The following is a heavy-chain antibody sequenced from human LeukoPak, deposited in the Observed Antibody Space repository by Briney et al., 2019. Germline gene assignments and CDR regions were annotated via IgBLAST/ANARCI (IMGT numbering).Heavy chain of an antibody. CDR3: AKDYSSGYSLLRSDAFDI. D-gene: IGHD3-22*01. CDR2: MSAGGAVT. V-gene: IGHV3-23*01. Sequence: GSLRLSCAASGFTFSSYAMSWVRQAPGKGLEWLSIMSAGGAVTYYADSVKGRFTISRDNPKNTLYLQMNSLRAEDTAVYYCAKDYSSGYSLLRSDAFDIWGQGTMVTVSS. CDR1: GFTFSSYA. J-gene: IGHJ3*02.